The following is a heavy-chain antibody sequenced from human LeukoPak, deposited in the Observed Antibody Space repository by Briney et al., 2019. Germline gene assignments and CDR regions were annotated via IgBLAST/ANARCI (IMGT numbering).Heavy chain of an antibody. CDR2: IRSSTTYV. CDR1: GFTFSNYN. V-gene: IGHV3-21*01. J-gene: IGHJ4*02. Sequence: PGGSLRLSCAASGFTFSNYNMNWVRQAPGKGLEWVSSIRSSTTYVYYADSVKGRFTISRDNSKNTLYLQMNSLRAEDAAVYYCATEGSFDYWGQGTLVTVSS. CDR3: ATEGSFDY.